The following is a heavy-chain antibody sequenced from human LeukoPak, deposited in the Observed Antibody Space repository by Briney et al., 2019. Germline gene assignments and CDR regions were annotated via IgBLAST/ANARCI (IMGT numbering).Heavy chain of an antibody. Sequence: GGSLRLSCAASGYTFSSYGMHWVRQAPGKGLEWVAFVRYDGSNKYYTDSVKGRFTISRDNSKNTLYLQMNSLRAEDTAVYYCAKDKDPWKGTSISDFDYWGQGTPVTVSS. CDR3: AKDKDPWKGTSISDFDY. V-gene: IGHV3-30*02. D-gene: IGHD1-1*01. J-gene: IGHJ4*02. CDR2: VRYDGSNK. CDR1: GYTFSSYG.